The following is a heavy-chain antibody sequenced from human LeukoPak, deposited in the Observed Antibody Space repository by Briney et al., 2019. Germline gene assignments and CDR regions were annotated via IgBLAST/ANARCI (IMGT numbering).Heavy chain of an antibody. CDR2: IYYSGST. D-gene: IGHD6-6*01. Sequence: PSETLSLTCTVSGGSISSYYWSWIRQPPGKGLEWIGYIYYSGSTNYNPSLKSRVTISVDTSKNQFSLKLSSVTAADTAVYYCATSSIAARRWYGYWGQGTLVTVSS. CDR1: GGSISSYY. J-gene: IGHJ4*02. CDR3: ATSSIAARRWYGY. V-gene: IGHV4-59*01.